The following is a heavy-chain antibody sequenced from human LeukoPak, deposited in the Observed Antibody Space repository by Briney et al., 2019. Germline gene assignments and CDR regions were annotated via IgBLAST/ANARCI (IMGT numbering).Heavy chain of an antibody. V-gene: IGHV4-34*01. CDR1: GGSFSGYY. J-gene: IGHJ4*02. D-gene: IGHD1-1*01. CDR2: INHSGST. CDR3: ARGVEPMNALDY. Sequence: SDSLSLTCAVYGGSFSGYYWSWIRQPPGKGLEWIGEINHSGSTNYNPSPKSRVTISVDTSKNQFSLKLSSVTAADTAVYYCARGVEPMNALDYWGQGTLVTVSS.